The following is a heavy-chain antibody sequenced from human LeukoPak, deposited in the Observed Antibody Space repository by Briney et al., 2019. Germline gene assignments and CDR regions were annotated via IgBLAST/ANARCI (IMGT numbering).Heavy chain of an antibody. CDR3: ERRSDPITIFGVVTHDFDY. D-gene: IGHD3-3*01. CDR2: IYPGDSDT. CDR1: GYSFTSYW. V-gene: IGHV5-51*01. J-gene: IGHJ4*02. Sequence: GESLKISCNGYGYSFTSYWIGWVRRMPGNGLEWMGIIYPGDSDTRYSPSFQGQVTISADKSISTAYLQWSSLKSSDTAMYYCERRSDPITIFGVVTHDFDYWGQGTLVTVSS.